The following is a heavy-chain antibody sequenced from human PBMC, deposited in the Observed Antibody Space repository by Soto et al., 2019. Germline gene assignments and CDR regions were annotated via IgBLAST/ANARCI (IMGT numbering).Heavy chain of an antibody. CDR2: IYYSGST. V-gene: IGHV4-39*01. Sequence: SETLSLTCTVSGGSISSSSYYWGWIRQPPGKGLEWIGSIYYSGSTYYNPSLKSRVTISVDTSKNQFSLKLSSVTAADTAVYYCARSHYGSGSYYKGYCGMDVWGQGTTVT. J-gene: IGHJ6*02. D-gene: IGHD3-10*01. CDR1: GGSISSSSYY. CDR3: ARSHYGSGSYYKGYCGMDV.